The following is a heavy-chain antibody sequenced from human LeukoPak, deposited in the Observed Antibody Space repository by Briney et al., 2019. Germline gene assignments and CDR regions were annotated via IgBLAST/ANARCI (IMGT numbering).Heavy chain of an antibody. J-gene: IGHJ4*02. Sequence: SETLSLTCTVSGGSISSSSYYWGWIRQPPGKGLEWIGYIYHSGSTYYNPSLKSRVTISVDTSKNQFSLKLSSVTAADTAVYYCARLGGSYYYDSSGYYPAVVFDYWGQGTLVTVSS. CDR3: ARLGGSYYYDSSGYYPAVVFDY. V-gene: IGHV4-39*07. CDR1: GGSISSSSYY. CDR2: IYHSGST. D-gene: IGHD3-22*01.